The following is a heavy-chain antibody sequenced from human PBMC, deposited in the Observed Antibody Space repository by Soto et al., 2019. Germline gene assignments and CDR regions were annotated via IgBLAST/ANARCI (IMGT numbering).Heavy chain of an antibody. J-gene: IGHJ6*03. CDR1: GYTFTSYA. V-gene: IGHV1-3*01. D-gene: IGHD6-6*01. CDR3: ATCSSSPSNYYYYYMDV. Sequence: GASVKVSCKASGYTFTSYAMHWVRQAPGQRLEWMGWINAGNGNTKYSQKFQGRVTITRDTSASTAYMELSSLRSEDTAVYYCATCSSSPSNYYYYYMDVWGKGTTVTVSS. CDR2: INAGNGNT.